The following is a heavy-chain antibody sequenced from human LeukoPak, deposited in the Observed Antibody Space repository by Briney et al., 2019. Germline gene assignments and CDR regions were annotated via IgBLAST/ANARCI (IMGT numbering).Heavy chain of an antibody. Sequence: ASVKVSCKASGYTFTSYGISWVRQAPGQGLEWMGWISAYNGNTNYAQKLQGRVTMTTDTSTSTAYMELRSLRSDNTAVYYCWSYSNKDAFDIWGQGTMVTVSS. D-gene: IGHD6-13*01. J-gene: IGHJ3*02. CDR2: ISAYNGNT. CDR3: WSYSNKDAFDI. V-gene: IGHV1-18*01. CDR1: GYTFTSYG.